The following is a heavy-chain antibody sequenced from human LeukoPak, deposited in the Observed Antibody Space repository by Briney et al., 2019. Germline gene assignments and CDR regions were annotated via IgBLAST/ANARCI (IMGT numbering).Heavy chain of an antibody. CDR1: GESFGGFY. J-gene: IGHJ5*02. Sequence: SETLSLTCAVYGESFGGFYWNWIRQSPGKGLKWLGEVNYSGGTDYNPALESRIAISADASKRQFSLKLTSVTAADTAVYYCAIRLTTSRSATATTWFDPWGQGTLVSVSS. CDR2: VNYSGGT. CDR3: AIRLTTSRSATATTWFDP. V-gene: IGHV4-34*01. D-gene: IGHD1-1*01.